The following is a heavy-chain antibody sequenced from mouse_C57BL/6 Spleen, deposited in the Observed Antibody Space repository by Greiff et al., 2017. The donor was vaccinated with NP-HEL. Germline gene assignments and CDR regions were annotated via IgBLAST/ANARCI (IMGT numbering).Heavy chain of an antibody. D-gene: IGHD2-4*01. CDR2: IHPSDSDT. CDR1: GYTFTSYW. V-gene: IGHV1-74*01. CDR3: AIYPFYYDYDYAMDY. Sequence: VKLKQPGAELVKPGASVKVSCKASGYTFTSYWMHWVKPRPGQGLEWIGRIHPSDSDTNYNQKFKGKATLTVDKSSSTAYMQLSSLTSEDSAVYYCAIYPFYYDYDYAMDYWGQGTSVTVSS. J-gene: IGHJ4*01.